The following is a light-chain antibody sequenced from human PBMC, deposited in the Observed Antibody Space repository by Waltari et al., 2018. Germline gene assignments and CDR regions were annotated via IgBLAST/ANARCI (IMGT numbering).Light chain of an antibody. CDR3: QQRRNWPLT. V-gene: IGKV3-11*01. CDR2: DTS. J-gene: IGKJ4*01. Sequence: EIVLTQSPATLSLSPGERATLSCSASQRVDMYLAWYQQRPGQAPRLLIYDTSNRATDIPARFSGSGSGTDFTLTISSLEPEDFAVYYCQQRRNWPLTVGGGTKVEIK. CDR1: QRVDMY.